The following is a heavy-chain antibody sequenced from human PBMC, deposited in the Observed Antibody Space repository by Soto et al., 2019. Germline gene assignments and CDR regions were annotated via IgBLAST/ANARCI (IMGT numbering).Heavy chain of an antibody. CDR2: ISYDGSNK. CDR3: ARDPGVVVVAATRVQPERNWFDP. D-gene: IGHD2-15*01. J-gene: IGHJ5*02. Sequence: GGSLRLSCAASGFTFSSYAMHWVRQAPGKGLEWVAVISYDGSNKYYADSVKGRFAISRDNSKNTLYLQMNSLRAEDTAVYYCARDPGVVVVAATRVQPERNWFDPWGQGTLVTVSS. CDR1: GFTFSSYA. V-gene: IGHV3-30*09.